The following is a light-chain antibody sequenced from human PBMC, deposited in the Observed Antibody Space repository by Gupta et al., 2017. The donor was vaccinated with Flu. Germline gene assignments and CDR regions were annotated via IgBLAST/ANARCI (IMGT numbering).Light chain of an antibody. CDR2: QDS. J-gene: IGLJ1*01. CDR1: KLGDKY. CDR3: QAWDSSTAV. Sequence: SYELTQPPSVSVSPGQTASITCSGDKLGDKYACWYQQKPGQSPVLVIYQDSKRPSGIPERFSGSNSGNTATLTISGTQAMDEAYYYCQAWDSSTAVFGTGTKFTVL. V-gene: IGLV3-1*01.